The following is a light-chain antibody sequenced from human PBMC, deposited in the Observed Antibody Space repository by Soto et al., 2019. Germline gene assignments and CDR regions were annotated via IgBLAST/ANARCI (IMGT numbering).Light chain of an antibody. CDR2: AAS. Sequence: QMTQSPSSLFASVGDRVTITCRASQSISSHLNWYQQKVGQTPRLLIYAASTLQSEVPPRLSGSGSATELTLTISGLQREDFATYYCQQSHSAPLTFGGGTK. CDR1: QSISSH. J-gene: IGKJ4*01. CDR3: QQSHSAPLT. V-gene: IGKV1-39*01.